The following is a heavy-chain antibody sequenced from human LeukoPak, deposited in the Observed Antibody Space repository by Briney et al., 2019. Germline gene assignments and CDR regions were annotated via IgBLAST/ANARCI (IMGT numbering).Heavy chain of an antibody. Sequence: SETLSLTCTVSGASITSNYWTWLRQPPGKGLEWIGNIFHSGSSATANDRSSLQSRVTLSVDISRKQISLRLRSVTAADTATYFCATQLGSGWYFHSWGPGTMVTVSS. D-gene: IGHD6-19*01. CDR3: ATQLGSGWYFHS. CDR2: IFHSGSSATA. V-gene: IGHV4-59*01. CDR1: GASITSNY. J-gene: IGHJ4*02.